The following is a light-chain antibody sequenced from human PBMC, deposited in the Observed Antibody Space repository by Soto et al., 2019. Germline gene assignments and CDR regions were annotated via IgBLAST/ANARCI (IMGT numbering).Light chain of an antibody. Sequence: QSALTQPPSASGSPGQSVTISCTGTSSDVGGYNYVSWYQHHPGKGPKLMIYEVSKRPSGVPDRFSGSKSGNTASLTVSGLQAEDDAYYYCSSYAGSNNLRLFGGGTKVTVL. CDR2: EVS. V-gene: IGLV2-8*01. J-gene: IGLJ3*02. CDR3: SSYAGSNNLRL. CDR1: SSDVGGYNY.